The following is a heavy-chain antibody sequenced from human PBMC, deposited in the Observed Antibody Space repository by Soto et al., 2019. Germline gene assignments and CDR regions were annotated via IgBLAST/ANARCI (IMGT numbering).Heavy chain of an antibody. CDR2: ISGSGGST. D-gene: IGHD2-15*01. Sequence: GGSLRLSCVATGFTFSSYAMTWVRQAPGKGLEWVSGISGSGGSTYYADSVKGRFTISRDNSKNTLYLQMNSLRAEDTAVYYCAKDHGVVVAATTAWIDYWGQGTLVTVSS. CDR1: GFTFSSYA. J-gene: IGHJ4*02. V-gene: IGHV3-23*01. CDR3: AKDHGVVVAATTAWIDY.